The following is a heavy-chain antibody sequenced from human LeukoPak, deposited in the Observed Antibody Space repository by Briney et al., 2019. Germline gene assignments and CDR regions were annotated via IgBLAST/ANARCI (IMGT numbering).Heavy chain of an antibody. J-gene: IGHJ4*02. CDR1: GYTFTSYD. CDR3: ARGPFGSGWYRSFDY. Sequence: ASVKVSCKASGYTFTSYDINWVRQATGQGLEWMGWMNPNSSNTGYAQKFQGRVTMTRNTSITTAYMDLGSLRSEDTAVYYCARGPFGSGWYRSFDYWGQGTLVTVSS. V-gene: IGHV1-8*01. D-gene: IGHD6-19*01. CDR2: MNPNSSNT.